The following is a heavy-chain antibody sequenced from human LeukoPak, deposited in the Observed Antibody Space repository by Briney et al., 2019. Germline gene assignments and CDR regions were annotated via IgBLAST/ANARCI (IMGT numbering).Heavy chain of an antibody. D-gene: IGHD6-19*01. CDR1: GYSFTSYW. J-gene: IGHJ4*02. V-gene: IGHV5-51*01. CDR3: ARQPSSGWSDYYFDY. CDR2: IYPGDSDT. Sequence: GESLKISCKGSGYSFTSYWIGWVRQMPGKGLEWMGIIYPGDSDTRYSPSFQGQVTISADKSISTAYLQWSSLKASDTAMYYCARQPSSGWSDYYFDYWGQGTLVTVSS.